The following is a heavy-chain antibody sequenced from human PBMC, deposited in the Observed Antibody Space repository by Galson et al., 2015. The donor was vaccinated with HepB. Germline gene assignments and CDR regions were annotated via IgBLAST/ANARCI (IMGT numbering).Heavy chain of an antibody. CDR3: ARGDSSGLNGMGDAFDI. D-gene: IGHD3-22*01. CDR2: IYYSGST. Sequence: SETLSLTCTVSGGSVSSGSYYWSWIRQPPGKGLEWIGYIYYSGSTNYNPSLKSRVTISVDTSKNQFSLKLSSVTAADTAVYYCARGDSSGLNGMGDAFDIWGQGTMVTVSS. V-gene: IGHV4-61*01. J-gene: IGHJ3*02. CDR1: GGSVSSGSYY.